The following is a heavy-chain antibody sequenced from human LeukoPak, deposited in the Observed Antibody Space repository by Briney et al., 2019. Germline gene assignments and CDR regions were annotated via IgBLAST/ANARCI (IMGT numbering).Heavy chain of an antibody. J-gene: IGHJ4*02. CDR3: ASGSSSRYYFDY. Sequence: ASVTVSCKASGYTFTVYYMHWVRQAPGQGLEWMGWINPNSGGTNYAQKFQGRVTMTRDTSISTAYMELSRLRSDDTAVYYCASGSSSRYYFDYWGQGTLVTVSS. CDR2: INPNSGGT. CDR1: GYTFTVYY. D-gene: IGHD6-13*01. V-gene: IGHV1-2*02.